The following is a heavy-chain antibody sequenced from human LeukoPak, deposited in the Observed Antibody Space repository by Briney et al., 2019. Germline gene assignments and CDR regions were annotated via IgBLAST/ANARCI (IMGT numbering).Heavy chain of an antibody. CDR1: GLTFSSYN. CDR3: AKASGSGSFDY. Sequence: GGSLRLSCAASGLTFSSYNMNWVRQAPGKGLEWVSGISGSGGSTYYADSVKGRFTISRDNSKNTLYLQMNSLRAEDTAVYYCAKASGSGSFDYWGQGTLVTVSS. D-gene: IGHD3-10*01. J-gene: IGHJ4*02. CDR2: ISGSGGST. V-gene: IGHV3-23*01.